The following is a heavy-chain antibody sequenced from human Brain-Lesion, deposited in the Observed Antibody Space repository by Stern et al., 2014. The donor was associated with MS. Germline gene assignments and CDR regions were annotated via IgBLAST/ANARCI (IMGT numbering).Heavy chain of an antibody. CDR3: ARGVGDY. CDR1: GFNFSSYW. J-gene: IGHJ4*02. V-gene: IGHV3-74*02. Sequence: EVQLAESGGGLVQPGGPLRPSCAASGFNFSSYWMHWVRHFPEKGLFWVSQINRDGSDTSYADSVKGRFSISRDNIRNMLYLRMTSLRAEDTAVYYCARGVGDYWGQGARVTVSS. CDR2: INRDGSDT. D-gene: IGHD3-16*01.